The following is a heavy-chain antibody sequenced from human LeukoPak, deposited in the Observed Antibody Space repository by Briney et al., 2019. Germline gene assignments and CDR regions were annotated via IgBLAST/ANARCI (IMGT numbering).Heavy chain of an antibody. CDR3: ARDSSPAALPYMDV. CDR2: IDDSGST. CDR1: GDSMKKSH. J-gene: IGHJ6*03. D-gene: IGHD2-2*01. Sequence: SETLSLTCSVSGDSMKKSHWTWIRQAPGKGLEWIGNIDDSGSTNYSPSLKSGVTISIDTSKNQFSLRVTSVTAADTAVYFCARDSSPAALPYMDVWGIGTTVIVSS. V-gene: IGHV4-59*01.